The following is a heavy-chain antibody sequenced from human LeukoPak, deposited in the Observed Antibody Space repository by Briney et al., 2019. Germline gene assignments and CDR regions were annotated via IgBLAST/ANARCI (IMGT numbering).Heavy chain of an antibody. CDR1: GFTFSSYA. V-gene: IGHV3-64*01. Sequence: PGGSLRLSCAASGFTFSSYAMHWVRQAPGKGLEYVSAISSNGGSTYYANSVKGRFTISRDNSKNTLYLQMGSLRAEDMAVYYCARGGYSYGSTFDYWGRGTLVTVSS. J-gene: IGHJ4*02. CDR3: ARGGYSYGSTFDY. CDR2: ISSNGGST. D-gene: IGHD5-18*01.